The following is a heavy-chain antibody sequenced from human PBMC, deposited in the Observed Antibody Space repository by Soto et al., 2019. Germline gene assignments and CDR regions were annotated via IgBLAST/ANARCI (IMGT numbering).Heavy chain of an antibody. CDR1: AYIFINYW. CDR2: IFPADSDT. Sequence: PGESLKISCTGSAYIFINYWIGWVRQLPGRGLEWMGIIFPADSDTRYSPSFQGHVSISADTSVNTAYLQWSSLKASDTAIYYCATYGGGTSNDAFDIWGHGTMVTVSS. CDR3: ATYGGGTSNDAFDI. J-gene: IGHJ3*02. D-gene: IGHD4-17*01. V-gene: IGHV5-51*01.